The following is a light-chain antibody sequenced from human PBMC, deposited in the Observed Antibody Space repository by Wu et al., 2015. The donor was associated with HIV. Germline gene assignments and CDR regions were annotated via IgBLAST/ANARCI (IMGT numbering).Light chain of an antibody. CDR1: QSVRNNY. CDR3: QQYGSAPPRT. Sequence: EVVLTQSPGTLSLSPGEGATLSCRASQSVRNNYLAWYQQKPGQAPRLLIYGASSRATGIPDRFSGSGSGTDFTLTINRLEPEDFAVYYCQQYGSAPPRTFGQGTKVEIK. J-gene: IGKJ1*01. V-gene: IGKV3-20*01. CDR2: GAS.